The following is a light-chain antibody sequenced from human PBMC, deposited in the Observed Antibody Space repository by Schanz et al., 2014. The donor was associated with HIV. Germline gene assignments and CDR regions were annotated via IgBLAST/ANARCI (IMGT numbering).Light chain of an antibody. J-gene: IGLJ2*01. CDR3: ATWDISLKGPV. CDR2: GNS. CDR1: SSNIGSNF. V-gene: IGLV1-44*01. Sequence: QSVLTQPPSASGTPGQRVTISCSGNSSNIGSNFVSWYQQFPGTAPKRLIYGNSNRPSGVSDRFSGSKSGTSASLAISGLQSEDEADYFCATWDISLKGPVFGGGTKLTVL.